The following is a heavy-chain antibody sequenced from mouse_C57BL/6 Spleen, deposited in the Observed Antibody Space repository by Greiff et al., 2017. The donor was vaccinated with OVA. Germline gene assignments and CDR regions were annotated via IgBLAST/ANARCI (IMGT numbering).Heavy chain of an antibody. CDR3: ARRSQLYSDGYFDV. J-gene: IGHJ1*03. D-gene: IGHD2-12*01. Sequence: QVQLQQPGAELVKPGASVKLSCKASGYTFTSYWMHWVKQRPGRGLEWIGRIDPNSGGTKYNKKFKSKATLTVDKPSSTAYMQLSSLTSEDSAVYYCARRSQLYSDGYFDVWGTGTTVTVSS. V-gene: IGHV1-72*01. CDR2: IDPNSGGT. CDR1: GYTFTSYW.